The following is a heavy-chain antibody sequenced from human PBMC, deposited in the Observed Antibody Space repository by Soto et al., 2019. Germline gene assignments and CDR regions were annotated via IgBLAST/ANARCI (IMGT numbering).Heavy chain of an antibody. D-gene: IGHD2-15*01. V-gene: IGHV1-69*06. CDR2: IIPIFGTA. CDR1: GGTFSSYA. J-gene: IGHJ3*02. CDR3: ASESLDCSGGSCYSLFAFDI. Sequence: SVKVSCKASGGTFSSYAISWVRQAPGQGLELMGGIIPIFGTANYAQKFQGRVTITADKSTSTAYMELSSLRSEDTAVYYCASESLDCSGGSCYSLFAFDIWGQGTMVTVSS.